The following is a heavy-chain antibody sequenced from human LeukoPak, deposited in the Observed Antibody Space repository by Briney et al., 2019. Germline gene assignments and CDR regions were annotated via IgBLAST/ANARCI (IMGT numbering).Heavy chain of an antibody. J-gene: IGHJ2*01. V-gene: IGHV4-59*01. D-gene: IGHD2-2*01. Sequence: KPSETLSLTCTVSGGSISSYHWSWIRQPPGKGLEWIGYIYYSGSTNYNPSLKSRVTISVDTSKNQFSLKLSSVTAADTAVYYCARSRGGPYWYFDLWGRGTLVTVSS. CDR3: ARSRGGPYWYFDL. CDR2: IYYSGST. CDR1: GGSISSYH.